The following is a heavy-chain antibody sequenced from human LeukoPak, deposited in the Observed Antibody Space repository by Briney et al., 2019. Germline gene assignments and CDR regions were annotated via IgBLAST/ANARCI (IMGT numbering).Heavy chain of an antibody. CDR2: ISWNSGSI. CDR1: GFTFDDYA. Sequence: GRSLRLSCAASGFTFDDYAMHWVRQAPGKGLEWVSGISWNSGSIGYADSVKGRFTISRDNSKNTLYLQMNSLRAEDTAVYYCAKDLLEYSSSSEVDYWGQGTLVTVSS. J-gene: IGHJ4*02. D-gene: IGHD6-6*01. CDR3: AKDLLEYSSSSEVDY. V-gene: IGHV3-9*01.